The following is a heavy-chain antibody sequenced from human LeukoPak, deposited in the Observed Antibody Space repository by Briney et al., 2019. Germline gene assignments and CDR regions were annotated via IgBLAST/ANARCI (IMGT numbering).Heavy chain of an antibody. D-gene: IGHD2-2*01. J-gene: IGHJ5*02. CDR2: ISAYNGNT. CDR1: GYTFTSYG. V-gene: IGHV1-18*03. CDR3: ARDGYCSSTSCAQGDWFGL. Sequence: ASVKVSFEASGYTFTSYGISWVRQAPGQGLEWVGWISAYNGNTNYAQKLQGRVTMTTDTSASTAYMELRSLRSDDMAVNYCARDGYCSSTSCAQGDWFGLWGQGTLVTVSS.